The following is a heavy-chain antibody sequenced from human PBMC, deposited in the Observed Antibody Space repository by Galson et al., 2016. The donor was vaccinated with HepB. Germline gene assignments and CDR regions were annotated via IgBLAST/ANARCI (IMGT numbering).Heavy chain of an antibody. D-gene: IGHD3-16*01. CDR3: ARGGGHLDY. CDR2: INPDGSAK. V-gene: IGHV3-7*05. Sequence: SLRLSCAGSGFTFSSSWLGWVRQAPGRGLEWVANINPDGSAKYYVDSLEGRFTISRDNARTSLYLQMNSLGAEDTGVYYCARGGGHLDYWGQGTLVTVSS. CDR1: GFTFSSSW. J-gene: IGHJ4*02.